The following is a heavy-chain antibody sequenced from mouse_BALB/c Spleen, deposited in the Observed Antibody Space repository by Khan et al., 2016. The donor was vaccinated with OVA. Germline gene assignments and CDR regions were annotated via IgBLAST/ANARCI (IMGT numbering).Heavy chain of an antibody. CDR2: ISSGGTYT. Sequence: EVELVESGGDLVKPGGSLKLSCAASGFTFSSYGMSWVRQTPDKRLEWVAAISSGGTYTYSPDSLKARSTMSRDNAKNTPFLQMSSLTSEDTAIYYAVSHRSYYEGCAMDFWGQGTSVTVSS. CDR1: GFTFSSYG. CDR3: VSHRSYYEGCAMDF. D-gene: IGHD2-12*01. V-gene: IGHV5-6*01. J-gene: IGHJ4*01.